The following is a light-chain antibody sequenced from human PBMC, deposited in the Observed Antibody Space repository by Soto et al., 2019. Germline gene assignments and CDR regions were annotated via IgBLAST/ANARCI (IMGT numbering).Light chain of an antibody. V-gene: IGKV3-11*01. J-gene: IGKJ5*01. CDR1: QSVSSY. CDR2: DAS. Sequence: EIVLTQSPVTLSLSPGERATLSFMASQSVSSYLAWYQQKPGQAPRLLIYDASNRATGIPARFSGGGSGTDFTLTIDNLEPEDFAIYYCQQRSNWPPITFGQGTRLEI. CDR3: QQRSNWPPIT.